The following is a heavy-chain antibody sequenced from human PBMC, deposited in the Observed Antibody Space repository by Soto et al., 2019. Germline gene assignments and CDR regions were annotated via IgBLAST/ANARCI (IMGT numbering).Heavy chain of an antibody. CDR2: ISDSGDVT. V-gene: IGHV3-23*01. D-gene: IGHD1-26*01. Sequence: GSLRLSGAASGLTLSSKALSWVRQAPGKGLEWVSSISDSGDVTNYVDSVKGRFTVSRDNSKNTLYLQMNSLRAEDTAVYYCAKVVGGADTDYWGQGTLVTVSS. CDR1: GLTLSSKA. J-gene: IGHJ4*02. CDR3: AKVVGGADTDY.